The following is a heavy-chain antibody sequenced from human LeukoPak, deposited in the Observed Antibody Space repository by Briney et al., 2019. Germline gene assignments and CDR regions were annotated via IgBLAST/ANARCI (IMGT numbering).Heavy chain of an antibody. CDR3: ASMEWSLYDAPLLYYYYYMDV. Sequence: ASVKVSCKASGGTFSSYAISWVRQAPGQGLEWMGGIIPIFGTANYAQKFQGRVTITADESTSTAYMELSSLRSEDTAVYYCASMEWSLYDAPLLYYYYYMDVWGKGTTVTVSS. D-gene: IGHD3-3*01. V-gene: IGHV1-69*13. J-gene: IGHJ6*03. CDR1: GGTFSSYA. CDR2: IIPIFGTA.